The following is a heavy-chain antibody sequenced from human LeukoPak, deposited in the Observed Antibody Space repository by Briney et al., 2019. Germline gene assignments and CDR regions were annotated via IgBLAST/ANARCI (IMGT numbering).Heavy chain of an antibody. V-gene: IGHV4-59*01. CDR1: GGSISSYY. D-gene: IGHD3-10*01. CDR2: TYYSGST. Sequence: SETLSLTCTVSGGSISSYYWSWIRRPPGKGLEWIGYTYYSGSTNYNPSLKSRVTISVDTSKNQFSLKLSSVTAADTAVYYCARGPLWFGELFHTWFDPWGQGTLVTVSS. J-gene: IGHJ5*02. CDR3: ARGPLWFGELFHTWFDP.